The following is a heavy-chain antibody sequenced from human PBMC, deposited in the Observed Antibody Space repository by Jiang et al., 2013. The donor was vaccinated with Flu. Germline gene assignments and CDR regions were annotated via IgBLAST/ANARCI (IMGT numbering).Heavy chain of an antibody. J-gene: IGHJ4*02. V-gene: IGHV4-59*01. Sequence: GPGLVKPSETLSLTCTIFGGSISSYYWSWIRQTPGKGLEWIGYVYFTGTTNYNPSLKSRVTMSIDPSKNQFSLRLNSVTAADTAVYYCARLAVVGGTAVDYWGQGTLVTASA. CDR1: GGSISSYY. CDR2: VYFTGTT. D-gene: IGHD1-26*01. CDR3: ARLAVVGGTAVDY.